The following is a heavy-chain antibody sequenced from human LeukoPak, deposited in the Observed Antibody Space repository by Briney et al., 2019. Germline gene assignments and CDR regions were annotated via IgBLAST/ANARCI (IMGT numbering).Heavy chain of an antibody. CDR2: IHYTGTT. J-gene: IGHJ3*02. CDR3: ATNRVGTYDRPFDI. CDR1: GGSINSHY. V-gene: IGHV4-59*08. Sequence: PSETLSLTFIVPGGSINSHYWSWIRQPPGKGLEWIGDIHYTGTTKYNPSVKSRVTISIDTSKNQFSLELSSVTATDTAVYFCATNRVGTYDRPFDIWGQGTMVTVSS. D-gene: IGHD1-26*01.